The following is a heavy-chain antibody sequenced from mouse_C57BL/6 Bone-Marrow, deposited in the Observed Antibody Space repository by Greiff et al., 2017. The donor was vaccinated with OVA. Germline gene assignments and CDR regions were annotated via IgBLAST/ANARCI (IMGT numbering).Heavy chain of an antibody. CDR2: IDPSDSYT. J-gene: IGHJ4*01. D-gene: IGHD1-1*01. CDR1: GYTFTSYW. CDR3: ARSIYYYGSSYLHYYAMDY. V-gene: IGHV1-50*01. Sequence: QVQLQQPGAELVKPGASVKLSCKASGYTFTSYWMQWVKQRPGQGLEWIGEIDPSDSYTNYNQKFKGKATLTVDTSSSTAYMQLSSLTSEDSAVYYCARSIYYYGSSYLHYYAMDYWGQGTSVTVSS.